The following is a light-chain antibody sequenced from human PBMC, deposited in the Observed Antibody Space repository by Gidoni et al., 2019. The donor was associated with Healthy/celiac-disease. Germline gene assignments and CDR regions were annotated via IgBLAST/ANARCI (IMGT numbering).Light chain of an antibody. CDR2: GAS. J-gene: IGKJ5*01. CDR3: QQYNNWTPVT. V-gene: IGKV3-15*01. CDR1: QSVSSN. Sequence: EIVMTQSPATLSVAPGERTTLSCSASQSVSSNLAWYQQKPGQAPRILIYGASTRANGIPARFSGSGCGTEFTLTISSMQSEDFAVYYCQQYNNWTPVTFGQGTRLEIK.